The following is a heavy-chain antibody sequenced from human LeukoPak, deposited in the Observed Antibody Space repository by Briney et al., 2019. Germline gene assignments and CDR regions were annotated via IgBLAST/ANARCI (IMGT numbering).Heavy chain of an antibody. CDR1: GFTFSDHY. Sequence: PGGSLRLSCAGSGFTFSDHYMDWVRQAPGKGLEWVSYISSSSSTIYYADSVKGRFTISRDNAKNSLYLQMNSLRAEDTAVYYCARAGGDFWSGDWGQGTLVTVSS. D-gene: IGHD3-3*01. CDR2: ISSSSSTI. CDR3: ARAGGDFWSGD. J-gene: IGHJ4*02. V-gene: IGHV3-48*01.